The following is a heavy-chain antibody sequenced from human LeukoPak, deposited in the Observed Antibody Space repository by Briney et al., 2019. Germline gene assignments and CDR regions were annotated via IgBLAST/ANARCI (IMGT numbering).Heavy chain of an antibody. CDR1: GGSISTTNYY. V-gene: IGHV4-39*01. CDR2: IYSSGNT. J-gene: IGHJ5*02. D-gene: IGHD3-3*01. CDR3: ARHSGLRSPFDP. Sequence: SETLSLTCTVSGGSISTTNYYWGWIRQPPGRDLEWIGSIYSSGNTYYNPSLESRVTISVDTSKNQLSLKLTSATAADTSVYYCARHSGLRSPFDPWGQGTLVTVSS.